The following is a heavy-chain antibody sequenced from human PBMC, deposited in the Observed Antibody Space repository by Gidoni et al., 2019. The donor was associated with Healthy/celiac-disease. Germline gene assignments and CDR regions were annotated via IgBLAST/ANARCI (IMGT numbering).Heavy chain of an antibody. CDR2: ISYDGSNK. CDR3: AKVLGREDYYYGMDV. D-gene: IGHD1-26*01. Sequence: QVQLVESGGGVVQPGRSLRLSFAASGFTFSSYGMHWVRQAPGKGLEWVAVISYDGSNKYYADSVKGRFTISRDNSKNTLYLQMNSLRAEDTAVYYCAKVLGREDYYYGMDVWGKGTTVTVSS. V-gene: IGHV3-30*18. J-gene: IGHJ6*04. CDR1: GFTFSSYG.